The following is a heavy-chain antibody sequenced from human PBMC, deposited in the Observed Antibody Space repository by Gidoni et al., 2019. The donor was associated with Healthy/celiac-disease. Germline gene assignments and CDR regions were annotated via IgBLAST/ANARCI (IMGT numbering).Heavy chain of an antibody. CDR1: GYSFTSYW. CDR3: ARHLPRGWNYVWFDP. CDR2: IYPGDSDT. J-gene: IGHJ5*02. D-gene: IGHD1-7*01. V-gene: IGHV5-51*01. Sequence: EVQLVQSGAEVKKPGESLQISCKGSGYSFTSYWIGWGRQMPGKGLEWMGIIYPGDSDTRYSPSCQGQVTISAVKSISTAYLQWSSLKASDTAMYYCARHLPRGWNYVWFDPWGQGTLVTVSS.